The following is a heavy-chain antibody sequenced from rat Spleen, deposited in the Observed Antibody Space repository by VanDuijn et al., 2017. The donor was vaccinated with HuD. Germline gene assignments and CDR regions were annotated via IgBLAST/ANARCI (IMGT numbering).Heavy chain of an antibody. CDR3: ARQRTLYYFDY. CDR2: ISNDGSST. J-gene: IGHJ2*01. D-gene: IGHD3-1*01. V-gene: IGHV5-29*01. Sequence: EVQLVESGGGLVQPGRSLKLSCVASGFSFTNYGMAWVRQAPTKGLEWVATISNDGSSTYYRDSVKGRFIIVRDNAKNSLYLQMDSLRSEDTATYYCARQRTLYYFDYWGQGVMVPVSS. CDR1: GFSFTNYG.